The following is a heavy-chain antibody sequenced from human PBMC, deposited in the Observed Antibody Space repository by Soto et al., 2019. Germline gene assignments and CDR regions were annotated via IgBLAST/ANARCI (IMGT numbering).Heavy chain of an antibody. D-gene: IGHD2-2*01. V-gene: IGHV1-69*01. CDR1: GGTFSSYA. J-gene: IGHJ5*02. CDR3: ARDRGIVVVPAAIEGWFDP. Sequence: QVQLVQSGAEVKKPGSSVKVSCKASGGTFSSYAISWVRQAPGQGLEWMGGIIPIFGTANYAQKFQGRVTIPADESTSTAYMELSSLRSEDTAVYYCARDRGIVVVPAAIEGWFDPWGQGTLVTVSS. CDR2: IIPIFGTA.